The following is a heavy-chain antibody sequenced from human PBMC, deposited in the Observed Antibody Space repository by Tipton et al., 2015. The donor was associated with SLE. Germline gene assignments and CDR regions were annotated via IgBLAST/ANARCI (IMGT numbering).Heavy chain of an antibody. CDR1: GGSISSSSYY. V-gene: IGHV4-39*07. CDR2: IYHSGST. CDR3: ARAGGLRYFEQPFDY. J-gene: IGHJ4*02. Sequence: TLSLTCTVSGGSISSSSYYWGWIRQPPGKGLEWIGSIYHSGSTYYNPSLKSRVTISVDTTKNQFSLKLSSVTAADTAVYYCARAGGLRYFEQPFDYWGQGTLVTVSS. D-gene: IGHD3-9*01.